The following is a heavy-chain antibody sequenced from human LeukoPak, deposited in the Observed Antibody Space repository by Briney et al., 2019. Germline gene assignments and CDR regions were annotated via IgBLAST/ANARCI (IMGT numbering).Heavy chain of an antibody. J-gene: IGHJ4*02. CDR1: GFTFSSYS. CDR2: ISSSSSSYI. CDR3: ARAGIAATGSPTFDY. D-gene: IGHD6-13*01. Sequence: GGSLRLSCAASGFTFSSYSMNWVRQAPGKGLEWVSSISSSSSSYIYYADSVKGRFTISRDNAKNSLYLQMNSLRAEDTAVYYCARAGIAATGSPTFDYWGQGTLVTVSS. V-gene: IGHV3-21*01.